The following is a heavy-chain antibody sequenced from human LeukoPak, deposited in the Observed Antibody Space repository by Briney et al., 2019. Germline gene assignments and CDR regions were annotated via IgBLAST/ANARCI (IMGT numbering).Heavy chain of an antibody. Sequence: ASVKVSCKASGYTFTGYYMHWVRQAPGQGLEWMGRINPNSGGTNYAQKLQGRVTMTRDTSISTAYVELSRLRSDDTAVYYCARGPPSSPYYYDSSGYYPFDYWGQGTLVTVSS. J-gene: IGHJ4*02. D-gene: IGHD3-22*01. V-gene: IGHV1-2*06. CDR3: ARGPPSSPYYYDSSGYYPFDY. CDR1: GYTFTGYY. CDR2: INPNSGGT.